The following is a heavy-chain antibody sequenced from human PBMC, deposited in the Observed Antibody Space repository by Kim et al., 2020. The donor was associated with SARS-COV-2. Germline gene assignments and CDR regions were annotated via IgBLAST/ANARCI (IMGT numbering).Heavy chain of an antibody. J-gene: IGHJ4*02. CDR3: AALILTGYYYFDY. V-gene: IGHV1-58*01. Sequence: AQKVQERVTITRDMSTSTAYMELSSLRSEDTAVYYCAALILTGYYYFDYWGQGTLVTVSS. D-gene: IGHD3-9*01.